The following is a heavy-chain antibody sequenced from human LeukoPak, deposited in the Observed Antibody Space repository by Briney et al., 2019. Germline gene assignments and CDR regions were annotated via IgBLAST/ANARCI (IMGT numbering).Heavy chain of an antibody. CDR3: ARGSDGAFDI. CDR2: IKKDGSEK. D-gene: IGHD1-26*01. Sequence: GGSLRLSCAASGFMFSSYWMNWVRQAPGKRLEWVANIKKDGSEKYYVDSVKGRFTISRDNAKNSLYLQMNSLRAEDTAVYYCARGSDGAFDIWGQGTMVTVSS. V-gene: IGHV3-7*04. CDR1: GFMFSSYW. J-gene: IGHJ3*02.